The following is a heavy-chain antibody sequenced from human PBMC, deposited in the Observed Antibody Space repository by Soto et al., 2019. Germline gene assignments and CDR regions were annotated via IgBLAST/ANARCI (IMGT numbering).Heavy chain of an antibody. J-gene: IGHJ4*02. CDR3: ARGPRWWGGDSLYYFDY. CDR1: GGTFSSYA. Sequence: QVQLVQSGAEVKKPGSSVKVSCKASGGTFSSYAISWVRQAPGQGLEWMGGIIPIFGTANYAQKFQGRVTITADESTSTACMELSSLRSEDTAVYYCARGPRWWGGDSLYYFDYWGQGTLVTVSS. CDR2: IIPIFGTA. D-gene: IGHD4-17*01. V-gene: IGHV1-69*01.